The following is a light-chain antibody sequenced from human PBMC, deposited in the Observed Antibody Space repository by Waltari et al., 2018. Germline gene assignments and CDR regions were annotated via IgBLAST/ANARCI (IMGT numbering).Light chain of an antibody. CDR2: AAS. V-gene: IGKV1-39*01. Sequence: EIQMTQSPSSLSASVGDRVTIPCRASQSISSYLNWYQQKPGKAPKTLIYAASRLQSGVPSRFSGSGSGTDFTLTISSLQPEDFATYYCQQSYSTLVTFGQGTKVEIK. CDR1: QSISSY. CDR3: QQSYSTLVT. J-gene: IGKJ1*01.